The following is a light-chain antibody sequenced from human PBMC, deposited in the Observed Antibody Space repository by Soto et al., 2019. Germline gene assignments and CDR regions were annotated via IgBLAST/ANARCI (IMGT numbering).Light chain of an antibody. J-gene: IGKJ4*01. CDR1: QDISNY. CDR3: QQYDNLPLT. V-gene: IGKV1-33*01. Sequence: DIQMTQSPSSLSASVGDRLTITCQASQDISNYLNWYQQKPGKAPKLLIYDASNLETGVPSRFSGSGSGTDFTFTISSLQPEDIATYYCQQYDNLPLTFGGGTKVESK. CDR2: DAS.